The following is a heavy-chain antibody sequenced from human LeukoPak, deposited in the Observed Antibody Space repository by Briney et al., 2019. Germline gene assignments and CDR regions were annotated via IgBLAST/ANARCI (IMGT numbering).Heavy chain of an antibody. CDR2: IYSGGST. CDR1: GFTVSSNY. CDR3: ARGRLGYCSGGSCYSDDAFDI. Sequence: PGGSLRLSCAASGFTVSSNYMSWVRQAPGKGLEWVSVIYSGGSTYYADSVKGRFTISRNNSKNTLYLQMNSLRAEDTAVYYCARGRLGYCSGGSCYSDDAFDIWGQGTMVTVSS. J-gene: IGHJ3*02. D-gene: IGHD2-15*01. V-gene: IGHV3-53*04.